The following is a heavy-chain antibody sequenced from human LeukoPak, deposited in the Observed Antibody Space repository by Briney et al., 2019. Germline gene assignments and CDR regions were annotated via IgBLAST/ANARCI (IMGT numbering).Heavy chain of an antibody. J-gene: IGHJ3*02. D-gene: IGHD4-17*01. Sequence: SETLSLTCTVSGDSIGTYYWSWIRQPPGKGLEWIGYIYYSGSTNYNPSLKSRVTISVDTSKNQFSLKLSSVTAADTSVYYCARGDGDYGIDIWSQGTMVTVSS. CDR2: IYYSGST. CDR1: GDSIGTYY. V-gene: IGHV4-59*01. CDR3: ARGDGDYGIDI.